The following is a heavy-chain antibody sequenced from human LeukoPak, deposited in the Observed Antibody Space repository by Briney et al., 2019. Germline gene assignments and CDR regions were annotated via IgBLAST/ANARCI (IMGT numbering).Heavy chain of an antibody. Sequence: GASVTVSFKASGYTFTSNYIHWLRQAPGQGLEWMGMIYPRDGSTSYAQKFQGRVTVTRDTSTSTVHMELSGLRSEDTAVYYCARDQEGFDYWGQGTLVTVSS. CDR3: ARDQEGFDY. CDR1: GYTFTSNY. CDR2: IYPRDGST. J-gene: IGHJ4*02. V-gene: IGHV1-46*01.